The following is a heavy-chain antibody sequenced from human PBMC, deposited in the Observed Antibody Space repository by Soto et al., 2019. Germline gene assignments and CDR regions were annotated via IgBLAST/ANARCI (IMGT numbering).Heavy chain of an antibody. D-gene: IGHD6-19*01. CDR1: GFSFSSYA. V-gene: IGHV3-23*01. Sequence: GSLRLSCAASGFSFSSYAMSWVRQAPGKGLEWVSAISGSGVSTYYADSVKGRFTISRDTSKNTLFLQMNSLRAEDTAVYYCAKSPGSGWAYYYYGMDVWGQGTTVTVSS. J-gene: IGHJ6*02. CDR2: ISGSGVST. CDR3: AKSPGSGWAYYYYGMDV.